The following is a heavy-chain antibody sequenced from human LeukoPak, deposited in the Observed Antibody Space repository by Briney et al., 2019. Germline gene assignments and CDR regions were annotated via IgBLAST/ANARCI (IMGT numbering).Heavy chain of an antibody. J-gene: IGHJ4*02. V-gene: IGHV4-59*08. D-gene: IGHD5-12*01. Sequence: SETLSLTCTVSGGSLSSDCWTWMRQPPGKRLQWIGYIYYSGNTNYNPSLKSRVTISVDTSKNQFSLKLSSVTAADTAVYYCARLGNRDGYNYFLDYWGQGILVTVSS. CDR1: GGSLSSDC. CDR3: ARLGNRDGYNYFLDY. CDR2: IYYSGNT.